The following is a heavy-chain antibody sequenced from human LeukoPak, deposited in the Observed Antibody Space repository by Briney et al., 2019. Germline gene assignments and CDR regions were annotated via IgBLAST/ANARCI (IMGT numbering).Heavy chain of an antibody. CDR3: ARSPTSRGHGWFDP. J-gene: IGHJ5*02. V-gene: IGHV1-18*01. CDR1: GYTFTSYG. CDR2: ISAYNGNT. D-gene: IGHD2-2*01. Sequence: ASVKVSCKASGYTFTSYGISWVRQAPGQGLEWMGWISAYNGNTNYAQKLQGRVTMTTDTSTSTAYMELRSLRSDDTAVYYCARSPTSRGHGWFDPWGQGTLVTVSS.